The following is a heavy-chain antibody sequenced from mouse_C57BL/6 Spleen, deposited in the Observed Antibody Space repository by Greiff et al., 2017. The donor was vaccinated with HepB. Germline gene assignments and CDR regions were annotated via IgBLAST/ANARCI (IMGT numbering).Heavy chain of an antibody. CDR2: ISYDGSN. Sequence: ESGPGLVKPSQSLSLTCSVTGYSITSGYYWNWIRQFPGNKLEWMGYISYDGSNNYNPSLKNRISITRDTSKNQFFLKLNSVTTEDTATYYCARNWDCFDYWGQGTTLTVSS. CDR3: ARNWDCFDY. V-gene: IGHV3-6*01. D-gene: IGHD4-1*01. J-gene: IGHJ2*01. CDR1: GYSITSGYY.